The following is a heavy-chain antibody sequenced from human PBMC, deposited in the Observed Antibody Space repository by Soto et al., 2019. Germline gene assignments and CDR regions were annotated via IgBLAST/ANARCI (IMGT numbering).Heavy chain of an antibody. CDR2: ISYDGSNK. J-gene: IGHJ4*02. Sequence: PGGSLRLSCAASGFTFSSYAMHWVRQAPGKGLEWVAVISYDGSNKYYADSVKGRFTISRDNSKNTLYLQMNSLRAEDTAVYYCARDVKKGDIAAQPGYWGQGTLVTVSS. CDR1: GFTFSSYA. CDR3: ARDVKKGDIAAQPGY. V-gene: IGHV3-30-3*01. D-gene: IGHD6-13*01.